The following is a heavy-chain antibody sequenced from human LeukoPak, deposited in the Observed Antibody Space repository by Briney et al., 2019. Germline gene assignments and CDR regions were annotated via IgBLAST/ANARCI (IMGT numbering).Heavy chain of an antibody. V-gene: IGHV3-74*03. CDR1: GFTFSSNW. CDR2: INSDGSTT. D-gene: IGHD1-26*01. Sequence: GGSLRVSCVASGFTFSSNWIQWVGPAPGKGVVWVSRINSDGSTTTYADAPKGPFTISRDNANNTLYLQMNSLRPEDTAVYYSARVGPSTGPYWGQGTLVTVSS. J-gene: IGHJ4*02. CDR3: ARVGPSTGPY.